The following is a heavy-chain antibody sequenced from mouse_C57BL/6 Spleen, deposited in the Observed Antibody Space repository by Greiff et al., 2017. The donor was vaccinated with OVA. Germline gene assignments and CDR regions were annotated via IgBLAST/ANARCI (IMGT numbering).Heavy chain of an antibody. CDR1: GFTFSSYG. CDR2: ISSGGSYT. CDR3: ARPPGSSYWYFDV. D-gene: IGHD1-1*01. V-gene: IGHV5-6*02. J-gene: IGHJ1*03. Sequence: EVMLVESGGDLVKPGGSLKLSCAASGFTFSSYGMSWVRQTPDKRLEWVATISSGGSYTYYPDSVKGRFTISRDNAKNTLYLQMSSLKSEDTAMYYCARPPGSSYWYFDVWGTGTTVTVSS.